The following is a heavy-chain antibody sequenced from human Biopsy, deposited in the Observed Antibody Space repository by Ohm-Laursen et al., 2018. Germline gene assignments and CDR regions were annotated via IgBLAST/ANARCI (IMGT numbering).Heavy chain of an antibody. CDR2: IHGSGRT. CDR3: AGAGGHSF. J-gene: IGHJ4*02. V-gene: IGHV3-66*01. D-gene: IGHD3-16*01. Sequence: SLRLSCSASEFNVYRNHMNWVRQAPGKGLEWVSMIHGSGRTDYADSVKGRFTVSRDNSKDTVYLQMTALRVDDTAMYYCAGAGGHSFWGQGALVTVSS. CDR1: EFNVYRNH.